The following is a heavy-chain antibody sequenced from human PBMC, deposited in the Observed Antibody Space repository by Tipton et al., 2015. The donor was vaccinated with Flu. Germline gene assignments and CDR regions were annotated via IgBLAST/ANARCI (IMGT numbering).Heavy chain of an antibody. CDR1: GFTFSSYS. V-gene: IGHV3-21*01. CDR2: ITSSSSSI. CDR3: AREIPPRDY. J-gene: IGHJ4*02. Sequence: SGFTFSSYSMNWVRQAPGRGLEWVSSITSSSSSIYYADSVKGRFTISRDNAKNSLSLQMNSLGAEDTAVYYCAREIPPRDYWGQGTLVTVSS. D-gene: IGHD2-21*01.